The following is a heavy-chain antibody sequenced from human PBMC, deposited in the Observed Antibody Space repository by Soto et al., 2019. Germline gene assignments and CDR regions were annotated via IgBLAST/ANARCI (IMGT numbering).Heavy chain of an antibody. CDR1: GGSISSGGYY. CDR2: IYYSGST. Sequence: TLSLTCTVSGGSISSGGYYWSWIRQHPGKGLEWIGYIYYSGSTYYNPSLKSRVTISVDTSKNQFSLKLSSVTAADTAVYYCARLGAMVGFPLFGMDVWGQGTTVTVSS. V-gene: IGHV4-31*03. J-gene: IGHJ6*02. D-gene: IGHD5-18*01. CDR3: ARLGAMVGFPLFGMDV.